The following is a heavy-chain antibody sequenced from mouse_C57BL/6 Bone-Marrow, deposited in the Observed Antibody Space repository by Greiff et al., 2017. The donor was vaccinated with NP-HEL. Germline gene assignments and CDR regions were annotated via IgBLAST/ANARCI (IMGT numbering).Heavy chain of an antibody. CDR1: GYTFTDYY. CDR3: ASDYDWYFDV. V-gene: IGHV1-26*01. Sequence: VQLQQSGPELVKPGASVKISCKASGYTFTDYYMNWVKQSHGKSLEWIGDINPNNGGTSYNQKIKGKATLTVDKSSSTAYMELRSLTSEDSAVYYCASDYDWYFDVWGTGTTVTVSS. J-gene: IGHJ1*03. D-gene: IGHD2-4*01. CDR2: INPNNGGT.